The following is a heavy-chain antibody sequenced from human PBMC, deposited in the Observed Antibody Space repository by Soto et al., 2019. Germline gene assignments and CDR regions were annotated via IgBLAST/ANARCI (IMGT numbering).Heavy chain of an antibody. CDR2: ISSSSRDT. Sequence: GGSLRLSCAASGFTFSSYSMNWVRQAPGKGLEWVSYISSSSRDTNYADSVKGRFTISRDNAKNSLFLQMNSLRAEDTAVYYCARLGLRYYYYGMDVWGQGTTVTVSS. V-gene: IGHV3-21*05. D-gene: IGHD6-19*01. CDR3: ARLGLRYYYYGMDV. CDR1: GFTFSSYS. J-gene: IGHJ6*02.